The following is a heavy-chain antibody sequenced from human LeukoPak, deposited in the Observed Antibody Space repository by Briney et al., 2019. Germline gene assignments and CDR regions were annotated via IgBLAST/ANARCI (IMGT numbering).Heavy chain of an antibody. V-gene: IGHV3-30*18. CDR2: ISYDGSNK. J-gene: IGHJ6*02. D-gene: IGHD2-21*02. CDR1: GFTFSSYG. Sequence: PGRSLRLSCAASGFTFSSYGMHWVRQAPGKGLEWVAVISYDGSNKYYADSVKGRFTISRDNSKNTLYLQMNSLRAEDTAVYYCAKESPYCGGDCYSRYYYYGMDVWGQGTTVTVSS. CDR3: AKESPYCGGDCYSRYYYYGMDV.